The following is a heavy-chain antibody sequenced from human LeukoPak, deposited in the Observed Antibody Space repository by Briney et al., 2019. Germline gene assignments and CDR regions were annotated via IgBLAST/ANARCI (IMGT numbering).Heavy chain of an antibody. CDR2: ISSSGSTI. Sequence: GGSLRLSCAASGFTFSDYYMSWIRQAPGKGLEWVSYISSSGSTIYYADSVKGRFTISRDNAKNSLYLQMNSLRAEDTAVYYCARDRGSGYSYGWSPYYYYGMDVWGQGTTVTVSS. J-gene: IGHJ6*02. V-gene: IGHV3-11*01. CDR3: ARDRGSGYSYGWSPYYYYGMDV. CDR1: GFTFSDYY. D-gene: IGHD5-18*01.